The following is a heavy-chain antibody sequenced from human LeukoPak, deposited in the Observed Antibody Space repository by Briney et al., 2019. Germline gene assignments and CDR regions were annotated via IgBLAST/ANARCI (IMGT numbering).Heavy chain of an antibody. CDR1: GDSISNHY. CDR2: IYSSGNT. CDR3: ARAFSSGWYENFQH. V-gene: IGHV4-4*07. Sequence: PSETLSLTCTVSGDSISNHYWNWIRQPAGKGLEWIGRIYSSGNTNYKSSLGSRVTMSIDTSKNQVSLKLTSVTAADTAVYYCARAFSSGWYENFQHWGQGTLVTVSS. J-gene: IGHJ1*01. D-gene: IGHD6-13*01.